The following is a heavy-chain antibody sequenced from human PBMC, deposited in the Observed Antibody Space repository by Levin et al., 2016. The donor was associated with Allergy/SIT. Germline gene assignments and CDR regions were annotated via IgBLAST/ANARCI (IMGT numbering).Heavy chain of an antibody. D-gene: IGHD6-19*01. V-gene: IGHV3-7*04. J-gene: IGHJ4*02. CDR2: IKEDGSEK. CDR3: VRDSSDWLEDY. Sequence: GGSLRLSCAASGFKFSDYWMSWVRQAPGKGLEWVANIKEDGSEKYYVDSVKGRFTISRDNAKNSLYLQMNSLRAEDTAVYYCVRDSSDWLEDYWGQGTLVTVSS. CDR1: GFKFSDYW.